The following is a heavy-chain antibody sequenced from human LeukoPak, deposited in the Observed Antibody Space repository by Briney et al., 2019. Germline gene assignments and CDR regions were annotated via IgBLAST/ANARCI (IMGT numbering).Heavy chain of an antibody. CDR3: AEGLLVYTYY. D-gene: IGHD2-8*01. J-gene: IGHJ4*02. CDR1: GFTFSSYW. Sequence: QAGGSLRLSCAASGFTFSSYWMHWVRQAPGKGLVWVSRIISDGSSTNYADSVKGRFTISRDNSKNTLYLRMNSLRAEDTAVYYCAEGLLVYTYYWGQGTLVTVSS. V-gene: IGHV3-74*01. CDR2: IISDGSST.